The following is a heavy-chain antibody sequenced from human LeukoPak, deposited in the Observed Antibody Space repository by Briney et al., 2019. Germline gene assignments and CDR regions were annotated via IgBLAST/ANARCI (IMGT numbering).Heavy chain of an antibody. CDR2: ISHDGTKK. J-gene: IGHJ4*02. D-gene: IGHD2-2*03. Sequence: GGSLRLSCAASGFTFSYHAIHWVRQAPGKGLAWVAGISHDGTKKYFADSVKGRFTISRDNAKNSLYLQMNSLRAEDTAVYYCARWIDCMYYFDYWGQGTLVTVSS. V-gene: IGHV3-30*07. CDR3: ARWIDCMYYFDY. CDR1: GFTFSYHA.